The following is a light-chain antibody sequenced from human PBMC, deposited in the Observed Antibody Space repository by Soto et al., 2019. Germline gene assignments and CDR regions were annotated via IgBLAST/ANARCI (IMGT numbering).Light chain of an antibody. V-gene: IGKV3-20*01. Sequence: DILLTQSPATLSLFPGERAPLSCRARQSVSNNYLAWYQQKPGQAPRLLIYGASNRATGIPDRFSGSGSGTDFTLTISRLEPEAFAVYYCQQYGSSGTFGQGTKVEI. CDR3: QQYGSSGT. CDR1: QSVSNNY. J-gene: IGKJ1*01. CDR2: GAS.